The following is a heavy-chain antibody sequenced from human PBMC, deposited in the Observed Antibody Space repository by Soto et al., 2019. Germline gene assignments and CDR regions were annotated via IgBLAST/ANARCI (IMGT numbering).Heavy chain of an antibody. Sequence: ASVKVSCKASGYTLTRYSIHWVRQAPGQRLEWMGWINAGNGNTRFSQKFQGRVTITRDTSASTAYMELRGLRSEDTAVYYCAILGTYYFDNSDNYFDFWG. J-gene: IGHJ4*01. D-gene: IGHD3-22*01. CDR2: INAGNGNT. CDR1: GYTLTRYS. V-gene: IGHV1-3*01. CDR3: AILGTYYFDNSDNYFDF.